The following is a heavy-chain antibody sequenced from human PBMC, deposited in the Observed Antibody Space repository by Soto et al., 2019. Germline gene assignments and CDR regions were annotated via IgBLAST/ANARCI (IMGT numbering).Heavy chain of an antibody. J-gene: IGHJ6*02. CDR1: GFTLSSYD. Sequence: EVQLVESGGGLVQPGGSLRLSCAASGFTLSSYDIHWVRQATGEGLAWVSGIGSGGDTHYADSVKGRFIISREAGKNSLDLQMNTLRVGDTAVYYCTRKTPPTGMEVWGQGATVTFSS. CDR2: IGSGGDT. V-gene: IGHV3-13*01. D-gene: IGHD3-9*01. CDR3: TRKTPPTGMEV.